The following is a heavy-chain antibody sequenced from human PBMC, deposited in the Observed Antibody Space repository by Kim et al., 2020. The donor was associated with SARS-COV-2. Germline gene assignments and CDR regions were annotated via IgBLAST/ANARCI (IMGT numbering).Heavy chain of an antibody. Sequence: GGSLRLSCAASGFTFSSYAMHWVRQAPGKGLEWVAVISYDGSNKYYADSVKGRFTISRDNSKNTLYLQMNSLRAEDTAVYYCARAIGHLKQPFDYWGQGTLVTVSS. D-gene: IGHD6-13*01. V-gene: IGHV3-30*04. CDR2: ISYDGSNK. CDR3: ARAIGHLKQPFDY. J-gene: IGHJ4*02. CDR1: GFTFSSYA.